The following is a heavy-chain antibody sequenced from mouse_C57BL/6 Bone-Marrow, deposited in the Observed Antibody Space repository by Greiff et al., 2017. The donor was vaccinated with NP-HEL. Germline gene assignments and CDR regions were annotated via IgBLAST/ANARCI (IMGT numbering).Heavy chain of an antibody. Sequence: EVKLVESGPSLVRPSQTLSLTCTVTGFSINSDCYWIWIRQFPGNKLEYIGYTFYSGITYYNPSLESRTYITHDTSKNQFSLKLSSVTTEDTATYYSTTGSPWDYDGYYAMYYWGQGTSVTVSS. J-gene: IGHJ4*01. CDR1: GFSINSDCY. CDR3: TTGSPWDYDGYYAMYY. D-gene: IGHD2-4*01. CDR2: TFYSGIT. V-gene: IGHV3-3*01.